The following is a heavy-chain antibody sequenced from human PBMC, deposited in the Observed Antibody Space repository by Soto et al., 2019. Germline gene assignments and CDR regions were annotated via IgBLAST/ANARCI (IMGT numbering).Heavy chain of an antibody. CDR3: ARQPEISILTGYLNYFGY. Sequence: RGESLKISCEASGYTFNTHWIAWVLQMPGKGLEWMGFIYPGGSDAVYSPSFEGLVTISVDKSINTAYLRWSSLKASDTAIYYCARQPEISILTGYLNYFGYWGQGTPVTVSS. D-gene: IGHD3-9*01. CDR1: GYTFNTHW. V-gene: IGHV5-51*01. J-gene: IGHJ4*02. CDR2: IYPGGSDA.